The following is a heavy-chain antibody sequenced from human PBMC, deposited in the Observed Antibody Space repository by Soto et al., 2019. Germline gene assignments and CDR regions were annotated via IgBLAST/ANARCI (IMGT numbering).Heavy chain of an antibody. CDR1: GGSISSFRFS. J-gene: IGHJ5*02. D-gene: IGHD2-21*02. V-gene: IGHV4-39*01. CDR2: IYNTGRT. Sequence: SETLSLTCTVSGGSISSFRFSWGWIRQPPGKGLEWIASIYNTGRTAYNSSLRNRVTISVDMSKNQFFLTLASMTAKDTAFYHRMTYDAWGQGMLVTVSS. CDR3: MTYDA.